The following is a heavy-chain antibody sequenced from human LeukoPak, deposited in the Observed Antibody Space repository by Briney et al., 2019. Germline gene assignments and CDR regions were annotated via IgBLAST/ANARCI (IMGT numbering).Heavy chain of an antibody. Sequence: SETLSLTCTVSGGSISSYYWSWIRQPAGKGLEWIGRIYSSGSTDYNPSPKSRVTMSVDTSENQFSLKLSSVTAADTAVYYCARVGNYYDSSGYLDYWGQGTLVTVSS. CDR1: GGSISSYY. CDR3: ARVGNYYDSSGYLDY. J-gene: IGHJ4*02. CDR2: IYSSGST. D-gene: IGHD3-22*01. V-gene: IGHV4-4*07.